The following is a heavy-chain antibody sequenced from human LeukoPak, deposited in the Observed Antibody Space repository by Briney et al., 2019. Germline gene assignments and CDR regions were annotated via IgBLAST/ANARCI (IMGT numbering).Heavy chain of an antibody. J-gene: IGHJ4*02. CDR2: IKEDGSDK. CDR3: ARNSGWFRFDY. CDR1: GFTFSNYW. Sequence: GGSLRLSCAASGFTFSNYWMDWVRQTPGKGLEWVANIKEDGSDKYYVDSVKGRFTISRDNAKNSLYLQMNSLRAEDTAVYYCARNSGWFRFDYWGQGTLVTVSS. V-gene: IGHV3-7*03. D-gene: IGHD6-19*01.